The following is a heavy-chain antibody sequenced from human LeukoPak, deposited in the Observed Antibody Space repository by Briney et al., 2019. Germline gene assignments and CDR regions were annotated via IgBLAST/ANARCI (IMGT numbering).Heavy chain of an antibody. V-gene: IGHV1-69*11. CDR1: GGTFSSYA. CDR2: IIPILGTA. J-gene: IGHJ3*02. Sequence: SVKVSCKASGGTFSSYAISWVRQAPGQGLEWVGRIIPILGTANYAQKFQGRVTITADESTSIAYMELSSLRSEDTAVYYCARLRRLNSSSDAFDIWGQGTMVTVSS. D-gene: IGHD6-6*01. CDR3: ARLRRLNSSSDAFDI.